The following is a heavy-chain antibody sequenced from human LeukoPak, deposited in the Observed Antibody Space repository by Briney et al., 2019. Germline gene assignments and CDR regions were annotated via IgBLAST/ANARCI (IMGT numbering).Heavy chain of an antibody. D-gene: IGHD6-13*01. Sequence: ASVKVSCKASGYTFTGYYMHWVRQAPGQGLEWMGWINPNSGGTNYAQKFQGWVTMTRDTSISTAYMELSRLRSDDTAVYYCAKDLSGRQQLVRNNWFDPWGQGTLVTVSS. J-gene: IGHJ5*02. V-gene: IGHV1-2*04. CDR3: AKDLSGRQQLVRNNWFDP. CDR2: INPNSGGT. CDR1: GYTFTGYY.